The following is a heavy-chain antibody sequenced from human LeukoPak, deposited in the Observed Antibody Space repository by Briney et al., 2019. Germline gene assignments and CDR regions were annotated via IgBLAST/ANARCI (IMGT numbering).Heavy chain of an antibody. CDR3: ARQGRGQSGSYDY. V-gene: IGHV4-59*08. D-gene: IGHD1-26*01. Sequence: SETLSLTCTVSGGSISSYYWSWIRQPPGKGLEWIGYIYYSGSTNYNPSLKSRVTISVDTSKNQFSLKLSSVTAAYTAVYYCARQGRGQSGSYDYWGQGTLVTVSS. CDR1: GGSISSYY. J-gene: IGHJ4*02. CDR2: IYYSGST.